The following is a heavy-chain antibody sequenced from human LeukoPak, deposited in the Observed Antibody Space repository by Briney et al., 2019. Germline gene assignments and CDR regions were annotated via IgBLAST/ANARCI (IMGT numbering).Heavy chain of an antibody. D-gene: IGHD6-19*01. V-gene: IGHV3-21*01. CDR2: ISSSSSYI. CDR1: GFTFSSYS. CDR3: ARDQSWRVVAVAGTNFNY. Sequence: GGSLRLSCAASGFTFSSYSMTWVRQAPGKGLEWVSSISSSSSYIYYADSVKGRFTISRDNAKNSLYLQMNSLRAEDTAVYYCARDQSWRVVAVAGTNFNYWGQGTLVTVSS. J-gene: IGHJ4*02.